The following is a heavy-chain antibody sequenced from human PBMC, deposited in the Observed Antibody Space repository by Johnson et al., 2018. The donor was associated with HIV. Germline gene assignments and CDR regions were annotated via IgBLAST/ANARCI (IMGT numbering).Heavy chain of an antibody. Sequence: QVQLVESGGGVVQPGRSLRLSCAASGFTFSSYAMHWVRQAPGKGLEWVAVIYSGGSTYYADSVKGRFTISRDNAKNSLYLQMNSLRAEDTAVYYCARGDYYDSSGTDAFDIWGQGTMVTVSS. CDR1: GFTFSSYA. CDR2: IYSGGST. CDR3: ARGDYYDSSGTDAFDI. J-gene: IGHJ3*02. V-gene: IGHV3-NL1*01. D-gene: IGHD3-22*01.